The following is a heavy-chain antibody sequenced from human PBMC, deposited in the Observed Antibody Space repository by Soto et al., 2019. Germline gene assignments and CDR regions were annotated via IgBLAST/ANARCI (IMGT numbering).Heavy chain of an antibody. V-gene: IGHV3-13*01. D-gene: IGHD2-8*01. CDR3: VRAGVAPYYYYGMDV. Sequence: GGSLRLSCAASGFTFKNYDMYWVRQAPGKGLEWVSSIGNSGDTNYAGSVKGRFTTSRENDRNALYLQMNSLRGGDTAVYFCVRAGVAPYYYYGMDVWGQGTTVTVSS. J-gene: IGHJ6*02. CDR1: GFTFKNYD. CDR2: IGNSGDT.